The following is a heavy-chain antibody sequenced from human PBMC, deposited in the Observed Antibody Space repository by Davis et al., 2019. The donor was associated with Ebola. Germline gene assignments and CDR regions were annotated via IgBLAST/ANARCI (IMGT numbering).Heavy chain of an antibody. CDR2: IYHSGST. Sequence: MPSETLSLTCAVSGGSISSSNWWSWVRQPPGKGLEWIGEIYHSGSTNYNPSLKSRVTISVDKSKNQFSLKPSSVTAADTAVYYCARANLGYCSGGSCSNYYFDYWGQGTLVTVSS. D-gene: IGHD2-15*01. CDR3: ARANLGYCSGGSCSNYYFDY. J-gene: IGHJ4*02. V-gene: IGHV4-4*02. CDR1: GGSISSSNW.